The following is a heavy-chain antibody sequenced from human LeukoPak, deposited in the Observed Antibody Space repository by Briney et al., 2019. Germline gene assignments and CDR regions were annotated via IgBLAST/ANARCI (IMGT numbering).Heavy chain of an antibody. CDR1: GFTFSSYG. V-gene: IGHV3-30*02. Sequence: EGSLRLSCAASGFTFSSYGMHWVRQAPGKGLEWVAVIWYDGSNKYYADSVKGRFTISRDNSKNTLYLQMNSLRAEDTAVYYCAKELTPQDYYDSSGYSGWGQGTLVTVSS. CDR2: IWYDGSNK. J-gene: IGHJ4*02. D-gene: IGHD3-22*01. CDR3: AKELTPQDYYDSSGYSG.